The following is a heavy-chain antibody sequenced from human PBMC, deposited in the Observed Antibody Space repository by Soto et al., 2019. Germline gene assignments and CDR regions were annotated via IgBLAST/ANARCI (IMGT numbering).Heavy chain of an antibody. CDR1: GYTFTSYY. J-gene: IGHJ4*02. CDR2: INPSGGST. CDR3: ARDAGDIVVVTAMKGFDY. V-gene: IGHV1-46*01. D-gene: IGHD2-21*02. Sequence: ASVKVSCKASGYTFTSYYMHWVRQAPGQGLEWMGIINPSGGSTSYAQKFQGRVTMTRDTSTSTVYMELSSLRSEDTAVYYCARDAGDIVVVTAMKGFDYWGQGTLVTVSS.